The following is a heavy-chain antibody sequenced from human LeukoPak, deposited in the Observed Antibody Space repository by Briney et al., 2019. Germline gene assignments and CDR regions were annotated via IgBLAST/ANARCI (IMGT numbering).Heavy chain of an antibody. CDR1: GYSFTGHY. Sequence: ASVKVSCKASGYSFTGHYMHWVRQAPGQGLEWMGWINPKSGGTNYAQKFQGRVTMTRDTSISTAYMDMSSLRSDDTAVYYCASGRDGLHTTGARRFDYWGQGTLVTVSS. CDR2: INPKSGGT. J-gene: IGHJ4*02. D-gene: IGHD5-24*01. CDR3: ASGRDGLHTTGARRFDY. V-gene: IGHV1-2*02.